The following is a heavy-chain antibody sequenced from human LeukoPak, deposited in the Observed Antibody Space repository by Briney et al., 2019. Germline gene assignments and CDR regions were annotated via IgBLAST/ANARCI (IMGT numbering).Heavy chain of an antibody. CDR2: ISWNSGSI. V-gene: IGHV3-9*01. J-gene: IGHJ4*02. CDR1: GFTFDDYA. Sequence: GRSLRLSCAASGFTFDDYAMHWARQAPGKGLEWVSGISWNSGSIGYADSVKGRFTISRDNAKNSLYLQMNSLRAEDTALYYCAKDKQLWSLGYYFDYWGQGTLVTVSS. CDR3: AKDKQLWSLGYYFDY. D-gene: IGHD5-18*01.